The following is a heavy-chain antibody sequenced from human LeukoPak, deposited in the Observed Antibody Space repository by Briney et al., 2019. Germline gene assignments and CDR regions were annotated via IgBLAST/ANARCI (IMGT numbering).Heavy chain of an antibody. CDR1: GFTFSSYG. D-gene: IGHD4-23*01. V-gene: IGHV3-30*18. CDR3: AKDSYGGNPKYYFDY. Sequence: GGSLRLSCAASGFTFSSYGMHWVRQAPGKGLEWVAVISYDGSNKYYADSVKGRFTISRDNSKNTLYLQMNSLRAEDTAVYYCAKDSYGGNPKYYFDYWGQGTLVTVSS. J-gene: IGHJ4*02. CDR2: ISYDGSNK.